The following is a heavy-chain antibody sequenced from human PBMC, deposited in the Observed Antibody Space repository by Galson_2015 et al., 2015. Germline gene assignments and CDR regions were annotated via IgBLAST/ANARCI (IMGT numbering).Heavy chain of an antibody. CDR3: ARENGGYCFDS. D-gene: IGHD4-23*01. CDR2: IYSGGST. CDR1: GFTVSSNY. Sequence: SLRLSCAASGFTVSSNYMSWVRQAPGKGLEWVSVIYSGGSTYYADSVKGRFTISRDNSKNTLYLQMNSLRAEDTAVYYCARENGGYCFDSWGQGTLVTVSS. V-gene: IGHV3-53*01. J-gene: IGHJ4*02.